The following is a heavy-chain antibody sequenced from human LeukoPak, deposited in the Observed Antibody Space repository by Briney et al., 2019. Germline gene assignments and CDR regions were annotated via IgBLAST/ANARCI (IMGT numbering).Heavy chain of an antibody. CDR1: GFTFSGYD. CDR3: AKDGIAAWTFDY. D-gene: IGHD6-13*01. J-gene: IGHJ4*02. CDR2: IRYDGSNK. Sequence: GGSLRLSCAASGFTFSGYDMHWIRQAPGKGLEWVAFIRYDGSNKYYADSVKGRFTISRDNSKNTLYLQMNSLRAEDTAVYYCAKDGIAAWTFDYWGQGTLVTVSS. V-gene: IGHV3-30*02.